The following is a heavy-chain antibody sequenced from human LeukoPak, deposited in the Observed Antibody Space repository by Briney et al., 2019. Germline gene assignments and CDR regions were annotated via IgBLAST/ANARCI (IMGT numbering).Heavy chain of an antibody. J-gene: IGHJ4*02. CDR1: GYTFTSYG. CDR2: ISAYNGNT. CDR3: ARDYYDSSGYYSRDY. Sequence: ASVKVTCKASGYTFTSYGISWVRQAPGQGLEWMGWISAYNGNTNYAQKLQGRVTMTTDTSTSTAFMELRSLRSDDTAVYYCARDYYDSSGYYSRDYWGQGTLVTVSS. D-gene: IGHD3-22*01. V-gene: IGHV1-18*01.